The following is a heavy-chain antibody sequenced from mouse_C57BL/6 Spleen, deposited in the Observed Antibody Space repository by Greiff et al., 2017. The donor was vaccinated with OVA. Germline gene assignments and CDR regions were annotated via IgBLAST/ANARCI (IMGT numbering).Heavy chain of an antibody. CDR2: IRLKSDNYAT. D-gene: IGHD4-1*01. CDR1: GFTFSNSW. Sequence: DVKLVESGGGLVQPGGSMKLSCVASGFTFSNSWMNWVRQSPEQGLEWVAQIRLKSDNYATHYAESVKGRFTISRDDSKSSVYLQMNNVRAEDTGIYYCTAWGDGDYWGQGTTLTVSS. V-gene: IGHV6-3*01. J-gene: IGHJ2*01. CDR3: TAWGDGDY.